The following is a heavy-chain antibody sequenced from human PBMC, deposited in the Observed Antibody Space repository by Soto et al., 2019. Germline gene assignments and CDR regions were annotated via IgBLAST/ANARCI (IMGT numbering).Heavy chain of an antibody. CDR2: IYYSGST. Sequence: PSETLSLTCTVSGGSISSGGYYWSWIRQHPGKGLEWIGYIYYSGSTYYNPSLKSRVTISVDTSKNQFPLKLSSVTAADTAVYYCARGTYYYDSSGYPQPYYFDYWGQGTLVTVSS. J-gene: IGHJ4*02. CDR1: GGSISSGGYY. D-gene: IGHD3-22*01. V-gene: IGHV4-31*03. CDR3: ARGTYYYDSSGYPQPYYFDY.